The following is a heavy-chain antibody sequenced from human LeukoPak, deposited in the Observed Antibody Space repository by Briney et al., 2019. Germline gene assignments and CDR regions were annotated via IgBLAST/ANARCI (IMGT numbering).Heavy chain of an antibody. D-gene: IGHD4-17*01. CDR1: GFTFSKSW. CDR2: IYNDGSTT. J-gene: IGHJ5*02. Sequence: GGSLRLSCAASGFTFSKSWMHWVRHVPGKGLVWVSRIYNDGSTTNYADSVKGRFTISRDNAANTLFLQMSSLRPEDTAVYYCAREKDDHGDPGPLDAWGQGALVTVSS. V-gene: IGHV3-74*01. CDR3: AREKDDHGDPGPLDA.